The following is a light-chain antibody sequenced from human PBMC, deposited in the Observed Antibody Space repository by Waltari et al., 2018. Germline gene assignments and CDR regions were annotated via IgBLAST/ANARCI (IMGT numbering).Light chain of an antibody. J-gene: IGKJ1*01. Sequence: DIQMTQSPSSLSASVGDRVTITCRASQSISSYLNWYQQKPGKAPKLLIYAASSLQSGVPSRFSGSGAGTDFTLTISRLQPEEFATYYCQQSYRTPTFGQGTKVEIK. CDR3: QQSYRTPT. CDR2: AAS. CDR1: QSISSY. V-gene: IGKV1-39*01.